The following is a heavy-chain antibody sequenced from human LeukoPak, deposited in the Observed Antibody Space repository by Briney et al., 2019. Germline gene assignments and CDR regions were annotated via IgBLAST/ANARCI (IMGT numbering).Heavy chain of an antibody. CDR2: ISYDGRNK. CDR1: TFTFSSYG. CDR3: AKDPHDYSISPMLDYFDS. Sequence: GGSLRLSCAASTFTFSSYGMHWVRQAPGKGLEWVAFISYDGRNKYYADSVKGRFTISRDNSKNTLFLQMNSLRAEDTAVYHCAKDPHDYSISPMLDYFDSWGQGTLVTVSS. V-gene: IGHV3-30*18. J-gene: IGHJ4*02. D-gene: IGHD6-6*01.